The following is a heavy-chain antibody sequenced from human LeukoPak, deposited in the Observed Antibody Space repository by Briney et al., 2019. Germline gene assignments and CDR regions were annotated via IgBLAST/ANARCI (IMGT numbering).Heavy chain of an antibody. V-gene: IGHV3-48*04. CDR2: ISSSGSTM. CDR3: ARDPVEISYDY. D-gene: IGHD5-24*01. J-gene: IGHJ4*02. Sequence: GGSLRLSCAASGFTFSSYWMSWVRQAPGKGLEWVSYISSSGSTMYHADSVKGRFIISRDNAKNSLYLQMNSLRAEDTAVYYCARDPVEISYDYWGQGTLVTVSS. CDR1: GFTFSSYW.